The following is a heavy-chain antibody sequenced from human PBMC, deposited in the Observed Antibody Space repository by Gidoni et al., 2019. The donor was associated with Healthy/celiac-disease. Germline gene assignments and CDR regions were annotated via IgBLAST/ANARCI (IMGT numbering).Heavy chain of an antibody. Sequence: QVQLQQWGAGLLKPSETLSLTCAVYGGSFSGYYWSWIRQPPGKGLEWIGEINHSGSTNYNPSLKSRVTISVDTSKNQFSLKLSSVTAADTAVYYCARVIGPAAISIFAFDIWGQGTMVTVSS. J-gene: IGHJ3*02. CDR1: GGSFSGYY. V-gene: IGHV4-34*01. CDR3: ARVIGPAAISIFAFDI. D-gene: IGHD2-2*01. CDR2: INHSGST.